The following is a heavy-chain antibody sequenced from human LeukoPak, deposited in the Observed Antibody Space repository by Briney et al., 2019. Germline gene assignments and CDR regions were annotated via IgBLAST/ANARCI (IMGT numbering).Heavy chain of an antibody. V-gene: IGHV3-23*01. Sequence: GGSLRLSCAASGFTFSSYAMSWVRQAPGKGLEWVSAISGSGGSIYYADSVKGRFTISRDNSKNTLYLQMNSLRAEDTAVYYCAKPQYTSSWYAGFDYWGQGTLVTVSS. CDR3: AKPQYTSSWYAGFDY. D-gene: IGHD6-13*01. CDR1: GFTFSSYA. J-gene: IGHJ4*02. CDR2: ISGSGGSI.